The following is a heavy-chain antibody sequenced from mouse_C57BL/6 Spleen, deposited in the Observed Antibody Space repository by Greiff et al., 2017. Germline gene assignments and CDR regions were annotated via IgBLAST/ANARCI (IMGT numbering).Heavy chain of an antibody. CDR2: INPGSGGT. J-gene: IGHJ4*01. V-gene: IGHV1-54*01. CDR1: GYAFTNYL. Sequence: QVQLTQSGAELVRPGTSVKVSCKASGYAFTNYLIEWVKQRPGQGLEWIGVINPGSGGTNYNEKFKGKATLTADKSSSTAYMQLSSLTSEDSAVYVCASGLYYAMDYWGQGTSVTVSS. CDR3: ASGLYYAMDY.